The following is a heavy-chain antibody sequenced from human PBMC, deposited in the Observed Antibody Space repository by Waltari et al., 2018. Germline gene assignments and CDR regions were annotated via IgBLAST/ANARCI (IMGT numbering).Heavy chain of an antibody. J-gene: IGHJ4*02. CDR3: ARGGGTFSKPQYFDS. V-gene: IGHV7-4-1*02. Sequence: QVQLVQSGSELKKSGASVKVSCKASGYIFTTYGINWVRQAPGQGLEGMGWNNTNTGNPTYVQGFTGRFVFSLDTSVSTAYLQISSLKAEDSAIYYCARGGGTFSKPQYFDSWGQGTRVTVSS. D-gene: IGHD1-26*01. CDR2: NNTNTGNP. CDR1: GYIFTTYG.